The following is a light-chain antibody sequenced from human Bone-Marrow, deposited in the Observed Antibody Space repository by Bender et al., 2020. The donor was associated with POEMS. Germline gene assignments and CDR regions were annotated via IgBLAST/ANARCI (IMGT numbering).Light chain of an antibody. CDR1: NSDVGSYKL. Sequence: QSALTQPASVSGSPGQSIAISCAGTNSDVGSYKLVSWYQQHPGKAPKVIIFEDNKRPSGISDRFSGSKSDNTASLTISGLQAEDEADYYCCSSRGSAYVFGSGTKVTVL. J-gene: IGLJ1*01. CDR2: EDN. V-gene: IGLV2-23*01. CDR3: CSSRGSAYV.